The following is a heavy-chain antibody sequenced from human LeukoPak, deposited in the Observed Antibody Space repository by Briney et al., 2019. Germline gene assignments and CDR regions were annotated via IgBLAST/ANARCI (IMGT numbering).Heavy chain of an antibody. CDR1: RYAFTSYG. Sequence: SVKVSCKTSRYAFTSYGITGVRQAPRKGVEWMGWICVYNGNIDYAQNRQGRVTMTTDTSTSTAYMELRSLRSDDTAVYYCTTMTPCSGGTCYSYDHWGQGTMVAVSS. CDR3: TTMTPCSGGTCYSYDH. D-gene: IGHD2-15*01. CDR2: ICVYNGNI. J-gene: IGHJ4*02. V-gene: IGHV1-18*01.